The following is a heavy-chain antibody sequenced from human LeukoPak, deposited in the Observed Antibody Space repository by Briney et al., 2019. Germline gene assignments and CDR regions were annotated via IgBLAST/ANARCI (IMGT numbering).Heavy chain of an antibody. V-gene: IGHV4-59*01. Sequence: SETLSLTCTVSGGSISSYYWSWIRQPPGKGLEWIGYIYYSGSTNYNPSLKSRVTISVDTSKNQFSLKLSSVTAADTAVYYCARDRMAIFGVAGSGWFDPWGQGTLVTVSS. D-gene: IGHD3-3*01. CDR3: ARDRMAIFGVAGSGWFDP. CDR2: IYYSGST. J-gene: IGHJ5*02. CDR1: GGSISSYY.